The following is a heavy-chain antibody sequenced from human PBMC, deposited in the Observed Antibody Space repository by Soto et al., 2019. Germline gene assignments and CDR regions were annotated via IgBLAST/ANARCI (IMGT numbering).Heavy chain of an antibody. D-gene: IGHD1-20*01. J-gene: IGHJ3*02. CDR1: GYSFTSYW. CDR3: ARRGRGDNWNPKGDDAFDI. V-gene: IGHV5-51*01. Sequence: GGSLRLSCKGSGYSFTSYWIGWVRQMPGKGLEWMGIIYPGDSDTRYSPSFQGQVTISADKSISTAYLQWSSLKASDTAMYYCARRGRGDNWNPKGDDAFDIWGQGTMVTVSS. CDR2: IYPGDSDT.